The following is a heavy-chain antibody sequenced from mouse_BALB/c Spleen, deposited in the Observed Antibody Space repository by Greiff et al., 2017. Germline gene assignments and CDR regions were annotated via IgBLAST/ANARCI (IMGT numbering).Heavy chain of an antibody. J-gene: IGHJ4*01. CDR3: TRQGDDAKDY. Sequence: EVKLVESGGGLVKPGGSLKLSCAASGFTFSSYAMSWVRQTPEKRLEWVATISRGGSYTYYPDSVKGRFTISRDNTKNTLYLQMSSLRSEDAAMYYWTRQGDDAKDYWGQGTSVTVSS. CDR2: ISRGGSYT. CDR1: GFTFSSYA. V-gene: IGHV5-9-3*01.